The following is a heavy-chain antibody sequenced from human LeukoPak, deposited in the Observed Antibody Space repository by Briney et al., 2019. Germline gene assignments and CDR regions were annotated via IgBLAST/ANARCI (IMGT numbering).Heavy chain of an antibody. CDR3: ARDESTARFYYYYYMDV. D-gene: IGHD2-2*01. CDR2: ISSSSSTI. CDR1: GFTFSSYS. J-gene: IGHJ6*03. Sequence: GGSLRLSCAASGFTFSSYSMNWVRQAPGKGLEWVSYISSSSSTIYYADSVKGRFTISRDNAKNSLYLQMNSLRAEDTAVYYCARDESTARFYYYYYMDVWGKGTTVTVSS. V-gene: IGHV3-48*01.